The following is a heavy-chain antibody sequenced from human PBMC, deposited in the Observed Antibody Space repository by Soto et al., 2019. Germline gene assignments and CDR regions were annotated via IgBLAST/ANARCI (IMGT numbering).Heavy chain of an antibody. CDR2: IYPGDSDT. CDR3: ARRLYSGKAFDV. CDR1: GYSFTGYW. J-gene: IGHJ3*01. Sequence: GESLKISCEGSGYSFTGYWIGWVRQMPGKGLEWMGIIYPGDSDTRYSPSFQGQVTISADKSTSSAFLHWSSLKASDTAMCYCARRLYSGKAFDVWGQGTLVTVSS. D-gene: IGHD5-12*01. V-gene: IGHV5-51*01.